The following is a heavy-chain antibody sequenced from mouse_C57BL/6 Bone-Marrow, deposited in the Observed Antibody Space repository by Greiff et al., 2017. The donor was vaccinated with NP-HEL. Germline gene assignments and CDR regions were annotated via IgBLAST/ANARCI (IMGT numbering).Heavy chain of an antibody. D-gene: IGHD2-10*02. CDR3: ARAYGNYLDY. V-gene: IGHV3-6*01. CDR2: ISYDGCN. J-gene: IGHJ2*01. CDR1: GYSITSGYY. Sequence: ESGPGLVKPSQSLSLTCSVTGYSITSGYYWNWIRRFPGNKLEWVGSISYDGCNNYSPSLKNRISITRDTSKNQFCLKLNSVTAEDTATYYCARAYGNYLDYGGQGTTLTVSS.